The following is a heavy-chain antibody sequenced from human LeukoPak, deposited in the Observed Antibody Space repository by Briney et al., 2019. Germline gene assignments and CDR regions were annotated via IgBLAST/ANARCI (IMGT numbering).Heavy chain of an antibody. V-gene: IGHV3-30*02. J-gene: IGHJ3*02. CDR3: ARGVGAVAGHGVAFDI. D-gene: IGHD6-19*01. CDR1: GFTFSSYG. Sequence: GGSLRLSCAASGFTFSSYGMHWVRQAPGKGLEWVAFIRYDGSNKYYADSVKGRFTISRDNSKNTLYLQMNSLRAEDTAVYYCARGVGAVAGHGVAFDIWGQGTMVTVSS. CDR2: IRYDGSNK.